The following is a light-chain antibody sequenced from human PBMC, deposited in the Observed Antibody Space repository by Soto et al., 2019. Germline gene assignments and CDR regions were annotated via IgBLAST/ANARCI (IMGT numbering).Light chain of an antibody. Sequence: EVVMTQSPATLSVSPGERVTLSCRASESVNRNLAWYQQKPGQGPSLLIYYASTRATGVPGRFSGSGSGTEFTPIISILQSEYVGDYHYQHNNNWPPTFGPGTKVEIK. CDR3: QHNNNWPPT. V-gene: IGKV3-15*01. J-gene: IGKJ3*01. CDR1: ESVNRN. CDR2: YAS.